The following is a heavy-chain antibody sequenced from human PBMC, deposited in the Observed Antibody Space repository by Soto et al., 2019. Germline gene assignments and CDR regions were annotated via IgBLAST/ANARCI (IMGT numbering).Heavy chain of an antibody. V-gene: IGHV1-69*13. CDR2: IIPIFGTA. CDR3: ARDLMEYYGSGSPPYYYGMDV. Sequence: ASVKVSCKASGGTFSSYAISWVRQAPGQGLEWMGGIIPIFGTANYAQKFQGRVTITADESTSTAYMELSSLRSEDTAVYYCARDLMEYYGSGSPPYYYGMDVWGQGTTVTVSS. D-gene: IGHD3-10*01. J-gene: IGHJ6*02. CDR1: GGTFSSYA.